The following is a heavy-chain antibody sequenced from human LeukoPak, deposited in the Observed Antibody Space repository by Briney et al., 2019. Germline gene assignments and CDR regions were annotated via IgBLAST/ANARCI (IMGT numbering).Heavy chain of an antibody. CDR2: IYHGGTT. CDR3: AREGRDISMLRGRNAFDI. J-gene: IGHJ3*02. D-gene: IGHD3-10*01. CDR1: SYSISSGSY. Sequence: SETLSLTCAVSSYSISSGSYWGWIRQPPGKGLEWVASIYHGGTTYYNPSLKSRVTILADTSENQFSLRLTSVTAADTAVYYCAREGRDISMLRGRNAFDIWGQGTMVTVSS. V-gene: IGHV4-38-2*02.